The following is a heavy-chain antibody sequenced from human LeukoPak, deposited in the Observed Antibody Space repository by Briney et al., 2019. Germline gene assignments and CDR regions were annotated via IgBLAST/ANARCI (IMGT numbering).Heavy chain of an antibody. J-gene: IGHJ6*03. CDR1: GFTFGSYE. D-gene: IGHD3-10*01. CDR3: ARGDYGSGSPYYYYYMDV. Sequence: GGSLRLSCEASGFTFGSYEMTWVRQAPGKGLEWLSYISTSGSIIVYADSVRGRFTVSRDNAKNTLFLQMNSLRAEDTAVYYCARGDYGSGSPYYYYYMDVWGKGTTVTISS. CDR2: ISTSGSII. V-gene: IGHV3-48*03.